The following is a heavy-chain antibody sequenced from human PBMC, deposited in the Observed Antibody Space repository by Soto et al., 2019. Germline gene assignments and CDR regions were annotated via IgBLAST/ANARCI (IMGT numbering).Heavy chain of an antibody. CDR3: ARGLATLPVFAFDI. Sequence: SGPTLVNPTQTLTLTCTLSGISLSTSGVGLGWIRQTPGKALEWLALIYWNDDKHYNPSLRTRLTITKDTSKNQAVLTMTNLDPVDTATYYCARGLATLPVFAFDIWDQGTVVTVSS. J-gene: IGHJ3*02. CDR1: GISLSTSGVG. V-gene: IGHV2-5*01. D-gene: IGHD1-1*01. CDR2: IYWNDDK.